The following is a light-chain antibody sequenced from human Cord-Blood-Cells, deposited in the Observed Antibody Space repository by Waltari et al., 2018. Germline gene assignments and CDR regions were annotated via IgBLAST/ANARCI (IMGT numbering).Light chain of an antibody. CDR1: SSDVGSYNI. V-gene: IGLV2-23*01. CDR2: EGS. J-gene: IGLJ3*02. Sequence: QSALTQPASVSGSPGHPITISSTGTSSDVGSYNIVSWYQQHPGKAPKLMIYEGSKRPSGVSNRFSGSKSGNTASLTISGLQAEDEADYYCCSHAGSSTWVFGGGTKLTVL. CDR3: CSHAGSSTWV.